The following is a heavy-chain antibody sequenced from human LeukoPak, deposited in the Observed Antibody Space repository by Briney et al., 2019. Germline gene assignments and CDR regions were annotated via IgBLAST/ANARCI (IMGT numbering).Heavy chain of an antibody. Sequence: GASVKVSCKASGGTFSSYDISWVRQAPGQGLEWMGGITPMFGTAKYAQKFQGRVTITAVESMSTAYMELSSLRSEDTAVYYCARSQGYSYGSSYWGQGTLVTVSS. J-gene: IGHJ4*02. D-gene: IGHD5-18*01. CDR2: ITPMFGTA. CDR1: GGTFSSYD. V-gene: IGHV1-69*13. CDR3: ARSQGYSYGSSY.